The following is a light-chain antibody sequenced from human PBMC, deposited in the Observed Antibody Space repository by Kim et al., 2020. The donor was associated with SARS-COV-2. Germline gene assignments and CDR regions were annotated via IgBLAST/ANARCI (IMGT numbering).Light chain of an antibody. Sequence: ASVGDRVTITCRASQDIANSLAWYQQKPSKVPKLLIYAASTLQSGVPSRFSGSGSGTQFTLTIGSLQTEDVATYYCQKYNSAPWTFGPGTKVDIK. CDR1: QDIANS. CDR2: AAS. CDR3: QKYNSAPWT. V-gene: IGKV1-27*01. J-gene: IGKJ1*01.